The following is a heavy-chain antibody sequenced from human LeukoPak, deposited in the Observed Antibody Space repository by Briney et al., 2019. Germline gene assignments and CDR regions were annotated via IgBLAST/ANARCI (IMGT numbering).Heavy chain of an antibody. CDR3: ARLGSVGGWFDP. D-gene: IGHD2-15*01. CDR2: IYPGDSDN. CDR1: GYTFPSYW. Sequence: GESLKISCKGSGYTFPSYWIGWGRQMPGKGLEWMGIIYPGDSDNRYSPSFQGQVTISADQSISPAYLQWSSLKASDTAMYYCARLGSVGGWFDPWGQGTLVTVSS. J-gene: IGHJ5*02. V-gene: IGHV5-51*01.